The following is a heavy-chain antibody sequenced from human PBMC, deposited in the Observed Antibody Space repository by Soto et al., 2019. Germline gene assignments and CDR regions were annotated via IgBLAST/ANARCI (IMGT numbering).Heavy chain of an antibody. V-gene: IGHV2-5*02. D-gene: IGHD3-16*01. CDR2: IYWDDDK. J-gene: IGHJ5*02. CDR3: APIPNYYQYDWFDP. Sequence: QITLKESGPTLVKPTQTLTLTCTFSGFSLTTRGVGVGWIRQPPGKALECLALIYWDDDKRYSPSLQSKLSITQDPSKNQVVLTMTNVDPVDTDTYYCAPIPNYYQYDWFDPWGQGTLVSVSS. CDR1: GFSLTTRGVG.